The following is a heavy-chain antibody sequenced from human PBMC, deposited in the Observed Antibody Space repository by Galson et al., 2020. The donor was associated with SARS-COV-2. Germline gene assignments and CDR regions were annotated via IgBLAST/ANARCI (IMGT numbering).Heavy chain of an antibody. CDR1: GFTVSSNY. Sequence: QLGESLKISCAASGFTVSSNYMTWVRQAPGKGLEWVSVIYSGGSTYYADSVKGRFTISRDNSKNTLSLQMNSLRPDDSAVYYCARGGGLNFLYYYMDVWGKGTTVTISS. D-gene: IGHD1-20*01. CDR3: ARGGGLNFLYYYMDV. CDR2: IYSGGST. V-gene: IGHV3-53*05. J-gene: IGHJ6*03.